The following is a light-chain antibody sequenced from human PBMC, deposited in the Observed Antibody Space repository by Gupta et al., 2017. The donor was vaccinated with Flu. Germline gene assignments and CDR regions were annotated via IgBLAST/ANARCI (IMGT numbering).Light chain of an antibody. CDR2: DNN. J-gene: IGLJ2*01. V-gene: IGLV1-40*01. CDR3: QSYDSSLSGGVV. CDR1: NPTIGAAYN. Sequence: QSVLKQPPSVSGAQGQRVTISCPGSNPTIGAAYNVHWYQQLPGTAPKLLMYDNNKRPSGVPDRFSGSKACTSASLAITGLQAEDEADYYCQSYDSSLSGGVVFGGGTKLTVL.